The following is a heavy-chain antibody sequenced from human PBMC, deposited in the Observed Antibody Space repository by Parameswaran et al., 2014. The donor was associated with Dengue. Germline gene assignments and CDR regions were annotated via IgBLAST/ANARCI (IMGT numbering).Heavy chain of an antibody. CDR3: ARVGVFFRVFKTFDY. CDR2: IDYTGTT. J-gene: IGHJ4*02. V-gene: IGHV4-30-4*01. D-gene: IGHD3-3*01. Sequence: LRLSCTVSGGSISSGDYFWSWIRQPPGKGLEWIGNIDYTGTTFYNPSLKSRVIMSVDTSKNQFSLKVNSVTAADTAVYYCARVGVFFRVFKTFDYWGQGTLVTVSS. CDR1: GGSISSGDYF.